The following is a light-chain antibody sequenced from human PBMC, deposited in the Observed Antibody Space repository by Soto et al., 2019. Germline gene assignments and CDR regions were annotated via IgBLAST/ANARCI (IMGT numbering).Light chain of an antibody. CDR3: TSYTSQSTVV. CDR2: DVS. J-gene: IGLJ3*02. V-gene: IGLV2-14*01. CDR1: SSDVGGYNY. Sequence: QSVLTQPASVSGSPGQSIAISCTGTSSDVGGYNYVSWYHQPPGKAPKLIIYDVSDRPSGVSNRFSGSKSGNTASLTISGLQADDEADYYCTSYTSQSTVVFGGGTKLTVI.